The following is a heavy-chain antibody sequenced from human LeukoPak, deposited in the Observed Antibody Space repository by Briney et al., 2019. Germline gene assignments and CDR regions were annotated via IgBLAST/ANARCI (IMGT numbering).Heavy chain of an antibody. Sequence: PSETLSLTCTVSGGSISSYYWSWIRQPPGKGLEWIGYIYYSGSTNYNPSLKSRVTISVDTSKNQFSLKLSSVTAADTAVYYCARQGSSSWKILDYWGQGTLVTVSS. CDR2: IYYSGST. D-gene: IGHD6-13*01. J-gene: IGHJ4*02. CDR3: ARQGSSSWKILDY. V-gene: IGHV4-59*01. CDR1: GGSISSYY.